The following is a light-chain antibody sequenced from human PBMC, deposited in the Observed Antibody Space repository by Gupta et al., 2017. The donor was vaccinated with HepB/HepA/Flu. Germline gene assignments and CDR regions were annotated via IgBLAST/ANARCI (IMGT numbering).Light chain of an antibody. CDR1: QSVSSNF. CDR3: QRYGTSHF. CDR2: GTS. V-gene: IGKV3-20*01. Sequence: EIVLTQSPGTLSLSPGERATLSCRASQSVSSNFIAWYQQKPGQTPRLLIYGTSTRATGIPDRFSGSWSGTDFTLTISRLEPEDFAVYYCQRYGTSHFFGPGTKVEIK. J-gene: IGKJ3*01.